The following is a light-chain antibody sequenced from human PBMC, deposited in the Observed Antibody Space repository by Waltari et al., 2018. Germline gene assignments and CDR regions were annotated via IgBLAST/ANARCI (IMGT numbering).Light chain of an antibody. CDR2: DVS. V-gene: IGKV3-11*01. CDR3: QQRSNWPPWT. CDR1: QNISTY. J-gene: IGKJ1*01. Sequence: EIVLTQSPATLSLSPGERATLSCRASQNISTYLAWYQQTFGQAPRLLVYDVSNRATGIPARFSGSGAETDFTFTISSLEPEDFAVDYCQQRSNWPPWTFGQGTKVEIK.